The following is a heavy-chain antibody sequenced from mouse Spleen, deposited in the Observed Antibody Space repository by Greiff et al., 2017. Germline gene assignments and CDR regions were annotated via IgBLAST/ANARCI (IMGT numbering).Heavy chain of an antibody. CDR3: ASWYGNYDYAMDY. V-gene: IGHV1-4*01. Sequence: VQLQQSGAELARPGASVKMSCKASGYTFTSYTMHWVKQRPGQGLEWIGYINPSSGYTKYNQKFKDKATLTADKSSSTAYMQLSSLTSEDSAVYYCASWYGNYDYAMDYWGQGTSVTVSS. CDR2: INPSSGYT. J-gene: IGHJ4*01. D-gene: IGHD2-10*02. CDR1: GYTFTSYT.